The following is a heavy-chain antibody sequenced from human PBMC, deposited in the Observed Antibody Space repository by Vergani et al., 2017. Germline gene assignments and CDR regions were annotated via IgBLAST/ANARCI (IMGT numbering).Heavy chain of an antibody. Sequence: QVQLVESGGGVVQPGRSLRLSCAASGFTFSSYGMHWVRQAPGKGLEWVEVIWYDGSNKYYADAVKGRLTISRDNSKNTLYLQMNSLRAEDTAVYYFAREILDYYDSSGYYYGAFDIWGQGTMVTVSS. V-gene: IGHV3-33*01. CDR2: IWYDGSNK. CDR3: AREILDYYDSSGYYYGAFDI. J-gene: IGHJ3*02. CDR1: GFTFSSYG. D-gene: IGHD3-22*01.